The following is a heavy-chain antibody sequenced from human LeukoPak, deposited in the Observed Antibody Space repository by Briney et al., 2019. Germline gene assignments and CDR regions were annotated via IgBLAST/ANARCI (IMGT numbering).Heavy chain of an antibody. CDR3: ARGDDYRLDY. V-gene: IGHV4-34*01. CDR1: GGSFSGYY. Sequence: PSETLSLTCAVYGGSFSGYYWSWIRQPPGKGLEWIGEINHSGSTNYNPSLKSRVTISVDTSKNQFSLKLSSVTAADTAVYYCARGDDYRLDYWGQGTLVTVSS. CDR2: INHSGST. D-gene: IGHD4-11*01. J-gene: IGHJ4*02.